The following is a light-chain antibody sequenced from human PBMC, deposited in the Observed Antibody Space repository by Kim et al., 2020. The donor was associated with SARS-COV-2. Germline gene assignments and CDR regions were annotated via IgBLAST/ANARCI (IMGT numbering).Light chain of an antibody. V-gene: IGKV3-20*01. CDR2: GAS. Sequence: LSPGQRATLSCRASQSITSSYLAWYQKKPGQAPRLLIYGASSRATGIPDRFSGSGSGTDFTLTISRLEPEDFAVYYCQQYGSSPYTFGQGTKLEIK. J-gene: IGKJ2*01. CDR1: QSITSSY. CDR3: QQYGSSPYT.